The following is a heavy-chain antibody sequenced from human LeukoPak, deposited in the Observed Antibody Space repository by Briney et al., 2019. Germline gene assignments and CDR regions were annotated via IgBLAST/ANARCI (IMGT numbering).Heavy chain of an antibody. CDR1: GGSISSYY. Sequence: SETLSLTCTVSGGSISSYYWSWIRQPPGKGLEWIGYIYYSGSTNYNPSLKSRVTISVDTSKNQFSLKLSSVTAADTAVYYCARVMGGYSYGYPDYWGQGTLVIVSS. V-gene: IGHV4-59*01. J-gene: IGHJ4*02. D-gene: IGHD5-18*01. CDR2: IYYSGST. CDR3: ARVMGGYSYGYPDY.